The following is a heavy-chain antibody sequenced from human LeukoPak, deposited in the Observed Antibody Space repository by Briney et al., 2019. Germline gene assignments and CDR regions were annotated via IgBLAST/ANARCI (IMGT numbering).Heavy chain of an antibody. D-gene: IGHD1-1*01. CDR3: ARHLETRYPEDDAFDI. V-gene: IGHV4-61*02. CDR1: GGSISSGSYY. CDR2: IYTSGST. J-gene: IGHJ3*02. Sequence: PSQTLSLTCTVSGGSISSGSYYWSWIRQPAGKGLEWIGRIYTSGSTNYNPSLKSRVTISVDTSKNQFSLKLSSVTAADTAVYYCARHLETRYPEDDAFDIWGQGTMVTVSS.